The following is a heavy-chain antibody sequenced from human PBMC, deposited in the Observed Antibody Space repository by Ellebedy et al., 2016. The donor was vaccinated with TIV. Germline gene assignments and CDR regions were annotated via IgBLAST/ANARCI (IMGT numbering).Heavy chain of an antibody. CDR3: ARDGSDSPY. CDR1: GFTVSASY. J-gene: IGHJ4*02. D-gene: IGHD1-26*01. CDR2: IKEDGTEA. Sequence: PGGSLRLSCEASGFTVSASYLSWVRQAPGKGLEWVGNIKEDGTEANYVDSVKGRFTISRDNAKNSLYLQMNSLRAEDTAVYYCARDGSDSPYWGQGTLVTVSS. V-gene: IGHV3-7*03.